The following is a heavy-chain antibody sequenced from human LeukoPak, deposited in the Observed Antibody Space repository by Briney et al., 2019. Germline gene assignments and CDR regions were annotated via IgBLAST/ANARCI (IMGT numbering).Heavy chain of an antibody. J-gene: IGHJ5*02. CDR2: FDPEDGET. D-gene: IGHD4-17*01. V-gene: IGHV1-24*01. CDR3: ATVHGDDRWFDP. CDR1: GYTLTELS. Sequence: ASVKVSCKVSGYTLTELSMHWVRQAPGKGLEWMGGFDPEDGETIYAQKFQGRVTMTEDTSTDTAYMELSSLRSEDTAVYYCATVHGDDRWFDPWGQGPRATVSA.